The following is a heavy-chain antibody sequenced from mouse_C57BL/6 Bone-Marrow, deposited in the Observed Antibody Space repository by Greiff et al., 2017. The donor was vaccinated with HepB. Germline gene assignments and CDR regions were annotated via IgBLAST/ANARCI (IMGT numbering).Heavy chain of an antibody. CDR2: ISYDGSN. CDR3: ASTHYFDY. J-gene: IGHJ2*01. V-gene: IGHV3-6*01. CDR1: GYSITSGYY. Sequence: EVQLQESGPGLVKPSQSLSLTCSVTGYSITSGYYWNWIRQLPGNKLEWMGYISYDGSNNYNPSLKNRISITRDTSKNQFFLKLNSVTTEDTATYYCASTHYFDYWGQGTTLTVSS.